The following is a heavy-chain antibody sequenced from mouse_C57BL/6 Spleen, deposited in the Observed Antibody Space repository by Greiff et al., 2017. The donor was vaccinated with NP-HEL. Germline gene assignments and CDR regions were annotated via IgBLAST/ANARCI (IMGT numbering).Heavy chain of an antibody. Sequence: VQLQQSGAELVMPGASVTLSCKASGYTFTSYWMHWVKQRPGQGLEWIGEIDPSDSYTNYNQKFKGKSTLTVDKSSSTAYMQLSSLTSEDSAVYYCAFTTAVEGFAYWGQGTLVTVSA. CDR2: IDPSDSYT. D-gene: IGHD1-2*01. CDR1: GYTFTSYW. V-gene: IGHV1-69*01. J-gene: IGHJ3*01. CDR3: AFTTAVEGFAY.